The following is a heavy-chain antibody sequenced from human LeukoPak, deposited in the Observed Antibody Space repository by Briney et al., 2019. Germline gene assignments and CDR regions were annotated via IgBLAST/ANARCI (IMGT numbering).Heavy chain of an antibody. CDR2: INPSGGST. Sequence: EASVKVSCKASGYTFTRNYMHWVRQAPGQGLEWMGIINPSGGSTSYAQKFQGRVTMTRDMSTSTVYMELSSPRSEDTAVYYCARGGGDIVVVPAAIGKDWFDPWGQGTLVTVSS. J-gene: IGHJ5*02. D-gene: IGHD2-2*02. CDR1: GYTFTRNY. CDR3: ARGGGDIVVVPAAIGKDWFDP. V-gene: IGHV1-46*01.